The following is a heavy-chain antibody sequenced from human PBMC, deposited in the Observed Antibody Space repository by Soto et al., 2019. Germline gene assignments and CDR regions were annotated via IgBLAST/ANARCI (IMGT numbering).Heavy chain of an antibody. CDR1: GFTSNNYA. D-gene: IGHD3-10*01. CDR3: AKGRGGSGSLTPRVDF. Sequence: EVQLLESGGGLVQPGGSLRLSCAASGFTSNNYAMTWVRQAPGKGLEWVSAISGGGDTTSYADSVKGRFTVSRDGSKNTLYLQMSSRRAEDTALYYCAKGRGGSGSLTPRVDFWGQGTLVTVSS. J-gene: IGHJ4*02. V-gene: IGHV3-23*01. CDR2: ISGGGDTT.